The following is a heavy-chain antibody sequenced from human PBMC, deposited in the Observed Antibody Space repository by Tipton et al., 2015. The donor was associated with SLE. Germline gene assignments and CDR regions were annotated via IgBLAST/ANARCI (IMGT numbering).Heavy chain of an antibody. J-gene: IGHJ4*02. Sequence: TLSLTCTVSGVSFSSYYLSWIRQSPGKRLEWIGYVFYTGSTKYNPSLDSRVTISVDTSKNQFSLKLGSVTAADTAIYYCAGGLAVAGTRDYWGQGTLVTVSS. CDR2: VFYTGST. CDR3: AGGLAVAGTRDY. D-gene: IGHD6-19*01. CDR1: GVSFSSYY. V-gene: IGHV4-59*01.